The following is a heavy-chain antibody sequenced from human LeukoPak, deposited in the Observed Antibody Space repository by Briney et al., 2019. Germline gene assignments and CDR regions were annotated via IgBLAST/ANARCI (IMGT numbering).Heavy chain of an antibody. V-gene: IGHV3-74*01. J-gene: IGHJ6*02. Sequence: GGSLRLSCAASGFTFSSYWMHWVRQAPGKGLVCVSRINSDGGSTSYADSVKGRFTISRDNAKNTLYLQMNSLRAEDTAVYYCARYPRRSTSYYYYYGMDVWGQGTTVTVSS. CDR3: ARYPRRSTSYYYYYGMDV. CDR2: INSDGGST. CDR1: GFTFSSYW. D-gene: IGHD2-2*01.